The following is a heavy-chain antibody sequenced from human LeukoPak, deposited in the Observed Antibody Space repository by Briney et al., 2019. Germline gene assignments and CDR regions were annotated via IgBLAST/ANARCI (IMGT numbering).Heavy chain of an antibody. CDR3: SRRVRWRYYDYYYMDV. V-gene: IGHV3-20*04. CDR2: MNWNGGSR. D-gene: IGHD3-16*01. Sequence: GGTLRLSCAVSGFTFDEYGMSRGAQAPGKGVEGGTGMNWNGGSRVYADSVKGRFTISRDNTKNCMYLQMNSLRPDDPALFYCSRRVRWRYYDYYYMDVWPGGATLSVSS. CDR1: GFTFDEYG. J-gene: IGHJ6*03.